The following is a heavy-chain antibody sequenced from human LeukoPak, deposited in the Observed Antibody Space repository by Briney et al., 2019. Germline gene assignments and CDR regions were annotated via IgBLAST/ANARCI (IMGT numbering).Heavy chain of an antibody. CDR1: GFTFDDYA. D-gene: IGHD6-19*01. V-gene: IGHV3-9*01. J-gene: IGHJ4*02. Sequence: PGGSLRLSCAASGFTFDDYAMHWVRQVPGKGLEWVSGISWNSGSIGYAESVKGRFTISRDNAKNSLYLQMNSLRAEDTALYYCAKGLYSSGWYSWRAFDYWGQGTLVTVSS. CDR3: AKGLYSSGWYSWRAFDY. CDR2: ISWNSGSI.